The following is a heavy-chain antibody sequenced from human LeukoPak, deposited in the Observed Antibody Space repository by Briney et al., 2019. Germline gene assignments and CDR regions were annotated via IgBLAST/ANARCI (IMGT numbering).Heavy chain of an antibody. CDR2: ISENGGRT. CDR3: ANGYRSTWRSVVT. D-gene: IGHD6-13*01. V-gene: IGHV3-23*01. CDR1: GSTVTTYG. J-gene: IGHJ4*02. Sequence: GGSQSPFCAASGSTVTTYGMSWVRQGPGKRLEWVSAISENGGRTYYADSVKGRFTISRDNLKNMVSLQMNSLRAEDTAVYYSANGYRSTWRSVVTWGPGNLVTVPS.